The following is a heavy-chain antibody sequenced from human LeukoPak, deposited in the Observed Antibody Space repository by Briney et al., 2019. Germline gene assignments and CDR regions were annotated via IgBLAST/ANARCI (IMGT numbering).Heavy chain of an antibody. V-gene: IGHV1-2*02. D-gene: IGHD2-2*01. CDR1: GYTFTGYY. J-gene: IGHJ3*02. CDR2: INPNSGGT. Sequence: ASVKVSCKASGYTFTGYYMHWVRQAPGQGLEWMGWINPNSGGTSYAQKFQGRVTMTRDTSISTAYMELSRLRSDDTAVYYCARAQRYCSSTSCHRRLEAFDIWGQGTMVTVSS. CDR3: ARAQRYCSSTSCHRRLEAFDI.